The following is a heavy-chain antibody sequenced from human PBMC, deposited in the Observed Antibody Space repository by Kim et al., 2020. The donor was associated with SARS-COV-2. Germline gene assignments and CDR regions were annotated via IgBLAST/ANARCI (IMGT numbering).Heavy chain of an antibody. V-gene: IGHV3-11*04. CDR3: ARAGSGYYLDAFDI. Sequence: ADSWRGRFTMSRDNAKNSLFLQMISLKAEDTAVYYCARAGSGYYLDAFDIWGQGTMVTVSS. D-gene: IGHD3-22*01. J-gene: IGHJ3*02.